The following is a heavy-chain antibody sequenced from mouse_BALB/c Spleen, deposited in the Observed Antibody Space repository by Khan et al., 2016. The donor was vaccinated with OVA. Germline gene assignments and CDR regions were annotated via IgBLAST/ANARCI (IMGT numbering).Heavy chain of an antibody. CDR2: VYPGDGNT. J-gene: IGHJ2*01. CDR1: GYTFTSYW. D-gene: IGHD1-1*01. V-gene: IGHV1-87*01. Sequence: QVQLQQSGTELARPGASVKLSCKASGYTFTSYWMQWVKQRPGQGLEWIGAVYPGDGNTRYTQKFKGKATLTADKSSSTAYIQLSSLASEDSAVYYCARGGINTGYFDYWGQGTTLTVSA. CDR3: ARGGINTGYFDY.